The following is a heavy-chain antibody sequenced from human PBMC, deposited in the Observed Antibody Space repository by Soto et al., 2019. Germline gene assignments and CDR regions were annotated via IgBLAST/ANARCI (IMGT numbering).Heavy chain of an antibody. CDR1: GFTFSSYG. J-gene: IGHJ6*04. V-gene: IGHV3-30*18. Sequence: GGSLRLSCAASGFTFSSYGMHWVRQAPGKGLEWVAVISYDGSNNFFADSVKGRFTISRYNSKNTLYLQMNSLRAEDTAVYYCAKDLLWFGELPFEDVWGKGTTVTVSS. D-gene: IGHD3-10*01. CDR2: ISYDGSNN. CDR3: AKDLLWFGELPFEDV.